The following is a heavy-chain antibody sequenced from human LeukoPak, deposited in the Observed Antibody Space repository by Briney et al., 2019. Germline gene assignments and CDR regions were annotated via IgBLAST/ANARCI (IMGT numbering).Heavy chain of an antibody. Sequence: ASVKPSCKVSGYTRTELSMHWVRQAPRKGLEWRGGFDPEDGETIYAQKFQGRVTMTEDTSTDTAYMELSSLRSEDTAVYYCATDQTGGSGSYGYWGQGTLVTVSS. CDR2: FDPEDGET. CDR3: ATDQTGGSGSYGY. D-gene: IGHD3-10*01. V-gene: IGHV1-24*01. CDR1: GYTRTELS. J-gene: IGHJ4*02.